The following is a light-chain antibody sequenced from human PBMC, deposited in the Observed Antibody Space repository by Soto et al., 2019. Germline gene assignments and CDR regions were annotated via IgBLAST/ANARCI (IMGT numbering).Light chain of an antibody. V-gene: IGLV1-44*01. J-gene: IGLJ3*02. CDR1: TSNIGSNG. Sequence: QSVLTQPPSASGTPGQRVTISCSGSTSNIGSNGANWYQHLPGSAPKLLIYNTNQRPSGVPDRFSGSKSGTSASLAITGLQAEDEADYYCHSYDRSLSGSVFGGGTKLTVL. CDR2: NTN. CDR3: HSYDRSLSGSV.